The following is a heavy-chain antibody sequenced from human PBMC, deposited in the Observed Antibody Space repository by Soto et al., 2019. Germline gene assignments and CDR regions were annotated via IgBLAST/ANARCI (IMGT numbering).Heavy chain of an antibody. CDR1: GDSVSSNNGA. Sequence: SQTLSLTCAISGDSVSSNNGASNCIKQSPSRGLEWLGRTYYRSRWYNDYAVSVKSRITVNPDTSKNQFSLQLTSVTPEDTAVYYCAGTTSHYWYYMDVWGKGTTVTVSS. J-gene: IGHJ6*03. D-gene: IGHD1-7*01. CDR3: AGTTSHYWYYMDV. CDR2: TYYRSRWYN. V-gene: IGHV6-1*01.